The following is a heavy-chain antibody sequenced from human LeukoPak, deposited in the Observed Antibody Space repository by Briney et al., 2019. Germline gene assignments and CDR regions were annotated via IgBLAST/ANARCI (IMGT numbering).Heavy chain of an antibody. CDR2: IYASGST. CDR1: GGFISNYY. D-gene: IGHD2/OR15-2a*01. Sequence: SETLSLTCSVSGGFISNYYWNWVRQPAGKGLEWIGRIYASGSTNYNPSLKSRVTISMDKSKNHFSLNLKSVTAADTAFYCARDFYGDDGHHPFDYWGQGIQVTVSS. CDR3: ARDFYGDDGHHPFDY. V-gene: IGHV4-4*07. J-gene: IGHJ4*02.